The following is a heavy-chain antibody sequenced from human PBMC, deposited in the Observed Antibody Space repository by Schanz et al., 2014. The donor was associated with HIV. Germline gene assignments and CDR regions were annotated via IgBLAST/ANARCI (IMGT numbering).Heavy chain of an antibody. D-gene: IGHD2-15*01. V-gene: IGHV3-23*01. Sequence: EVQLLESGGGLVQPGGSLRLSCAASGFTFSSYAMSWVRQAPGKGLEWVSAISGSSITYSADSVKGRFTISRDNSKNTLYLQMNSLRAEDTAVYYCALSRPSGYGGSWYLDLWGRGTLVAVSS. J-gene: IGHJ2*01. CDR2: ISGSSIT. CDR3: ALSRPSGYGGSWYLDL. CDR1: GFTFSSYA.